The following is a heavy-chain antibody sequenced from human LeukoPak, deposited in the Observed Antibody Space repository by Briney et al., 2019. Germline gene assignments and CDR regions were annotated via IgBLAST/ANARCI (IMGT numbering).Heavy chain of an antibody. D-gene: IGHD6-19*01. V-gene: IGHV1-46*01. CDR2: INPSGGST. Sequence: ASVKVSCKASGYTFTSYYMHWVRQAPGQGLEWMGIINPSGGSTSYAQKFQGRVTMTRDTSTSTVYMELSSLRSEDTAVYYCARDGHIAVAGRHDWFDPWGQGTLVTVSS. CDR1: GYTFTSYY. CDR3: ARDGHIAVAGRHDWFDP. J-gene: IGHJ5*02.